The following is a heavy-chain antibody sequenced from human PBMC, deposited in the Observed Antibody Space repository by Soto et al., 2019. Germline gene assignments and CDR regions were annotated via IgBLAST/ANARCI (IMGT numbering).Heavy chain of an antibody. CDR3: ARGYYYDSSGYYYVALDAFDI. Sequence: PGGSLRLSCAASGFTFRIYSMNWVRQAPGKRLQWVSSISSNSGYIYYADSVKGRFTISRDNAKNSLYLQMNSLRAEDTAVYYCARGYYYDSSGYYYVALDAFDIWXQGTMVTVSS. CDR2: ISSNSGYI. D-gene: IGHD3-22*01. V-gene: IGHV3-21*01. CDR1: GFTFRIYS. J-gene: IGHJ3*02.